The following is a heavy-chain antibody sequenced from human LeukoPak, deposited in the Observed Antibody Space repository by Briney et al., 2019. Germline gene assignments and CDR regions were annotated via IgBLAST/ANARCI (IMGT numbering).Heavy chain of an antibody. CDR3: ARGTTGGYGTSWYDY. V-gene: IGHV3-7*02. D-gene: IGHD6-13*01. J-gene: IGHJ4*02. CDR1: GFTFSNYW. CDR2: IKKGGSEK. Sequence: GGSLRLSCAASGFTFSNYWMSWVRQAPGKGLEGVANIKKGGSEKFYVDSVKGRFTISRDDAKNSLSLQMNSLRAEDTAVYYCARGTTGGYGTSWYDYWGQGTLVTVSS.